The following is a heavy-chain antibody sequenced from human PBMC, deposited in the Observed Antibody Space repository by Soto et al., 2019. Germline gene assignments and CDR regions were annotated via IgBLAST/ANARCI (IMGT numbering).Heavy chain of an antibody. D-gene: IGHD3-3*01. Sequence: SVKVSCKASGGTFSSYAISWVRQAPGQGLEWMGGIIPIFGTANYAQKFQGRVTITADESTSTAYMELSGLRSEDTAVYYCAREGRFLEHPFDYWGQGTLVTVSS. CDR3: AREGRFLEHPFDY. CDR2: IIPIFGTA. CDR1: GGTFSSYA. V-gene: IGHV1-69*13. J-gene: IGHJ4*02.